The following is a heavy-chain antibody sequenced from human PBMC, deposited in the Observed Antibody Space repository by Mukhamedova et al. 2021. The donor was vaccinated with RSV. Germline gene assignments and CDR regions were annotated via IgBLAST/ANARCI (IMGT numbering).Heavy chain of an antibody. CDR1: TGVG. Sequence: TGVGVVWIRQPPGKALEWLSVVYWNDYKRYSPSLESRLTITKDTSKNQVVLTMTNMDPVDTATYYCAYNEEQLRGFQHLGPGTLVT. D-gene: IGHD1-26*01. J-gene: IGHJ1*01. CDR3: AYNEEQLRGFQH. V-gene: IGHV2-5*01. CDR2: VYWNDYK.